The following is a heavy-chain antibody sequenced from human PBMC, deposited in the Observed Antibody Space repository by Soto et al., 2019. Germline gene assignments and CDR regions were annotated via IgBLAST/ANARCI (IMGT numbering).Heavy chain of an antibody. CDR1: GLTFSSYA. CDR3: AKQYSSGWYYFDY. J-gene: IGHJ4*02. V-gene: IGHV3-23*01. CDR2: ISGSDGST. Sequence: AGSMRLSSAASGLTFSSYAMSWLRKAPGKGLEWVSTISGSDGSTYYADSVKGRFTISRDNSKNTLYLQMNSLRAEDTAVYYCAKQYSSGWYYFDYWGQGTLVTVSS. D-gene: IGHD6-19*01.